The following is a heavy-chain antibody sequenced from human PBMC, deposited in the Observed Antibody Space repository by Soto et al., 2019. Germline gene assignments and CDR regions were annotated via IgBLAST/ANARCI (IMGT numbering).Heavy chain of an antibody. V-gene: IGHV1-69*12. CDR2: IIPMFGTA. CDR1: GGTFSTYA. D-gene: IGHD5-18*01. CDR3: ASGIQLWLRRINNGYSG. Sequence: QVQLVQSGAEVKKPESSVKVSCKAPGGTFSTYAISWVRQAPGQGLEWMGGIIPMFGTANYAQRFQDRVALTADESTNTGYMERSSLRSEDTAVYFCASGIQLWLRRINNGYSGWGQGTLVTVSS. J-gene: IGHJ4*02.